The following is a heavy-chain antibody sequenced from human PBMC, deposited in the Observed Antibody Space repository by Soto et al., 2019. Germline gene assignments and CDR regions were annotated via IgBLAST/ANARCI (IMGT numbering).Heavy chain of an antibody. V-gene: IGHV6-1*01. J-gene: IGHJ4*02. CDR2: TYYRSKWHY. Sequence: SQTLSLTCAISGDSVSNNSVAWNWVRQSPSRGLEWLGRTYYRSKWHYDYAPSVRSRITINPDTSKNHFSLQLNSVSPEDAAVYYCARTLRGRGVKYFDDWGQGTVGTSP. CDR3: ARTLRGRGVKYFDD. D-gene: IGHD3-10*01. CDR1: GDSVSNNSVA.